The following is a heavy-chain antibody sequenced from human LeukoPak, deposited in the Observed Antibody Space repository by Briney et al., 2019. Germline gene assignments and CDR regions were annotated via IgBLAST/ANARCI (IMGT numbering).Heavy chain of an antibody. CDR2: ISSSSSYI. D-gene: IGHD3-22*01. Sequence: GGSLRLSCAASGFTFSSYAMSWVRQTPGKGLEWDSSISSSSSYIYYADSVKGRFTISRDNAKNSLYLQMNSLRAEDTAVYYCAREASAAYYYDSSGYYWEDYWGQGTLVTVSS. CDR3: AREASAAYYYDSSGYYWEDY. V-gene: IGHV3-21*01. CDR1: GFTFSSYA. J-gene: IGHJ4*02.